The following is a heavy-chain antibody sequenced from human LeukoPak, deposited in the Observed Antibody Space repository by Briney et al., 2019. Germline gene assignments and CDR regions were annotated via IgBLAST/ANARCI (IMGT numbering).Heavy chain of an antibody. CDR3: AKESEYYYGSGSYFFDY. D-gene: IGHD3-10*01. V-gene: IGHV3-23*01. Sequence: ETLRLSCAASGFTFSSYAMSWVRQAPGKGLEWVSAISGSGGSTYYADSVKGRFTISRDNSRNTLYLQMNSLRAEDTAVYYCAKESEYYYGSGSYFFDYWGQGTLVTVSS. CDR2: ISGSGGST. CDR1: GFTFSSYA. J-gene: IGHJ4*02.